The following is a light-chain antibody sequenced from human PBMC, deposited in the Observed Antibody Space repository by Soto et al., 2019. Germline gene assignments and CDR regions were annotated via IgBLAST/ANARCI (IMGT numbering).Light chain of an antibody. J-gene: IGKJ3*01. CDR3: QQYANLPLT. CDR2: DAS. CDR1: DDISNY. Sequence: DIPMTQSPSSLSASVGDRVTITCQASDDISNYLNWYQQKPGNAPKVLIYDASHLESGVPSRFSGGGSGTEFTFTISSLQAEDIATYYCQQYANLPLTFGPGTKVDIK. V-gene: IGKV1-33*01.